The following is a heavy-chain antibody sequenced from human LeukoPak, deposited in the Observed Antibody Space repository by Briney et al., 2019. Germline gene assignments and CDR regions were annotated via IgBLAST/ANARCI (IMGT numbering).Heavy chain of an antibody. D-gene: IGHD1-26*01. CDR3: AKGGSRHADY. J-gene: IGHJ4*02. CDR2: INSDGSST. CDR1: GITFSSYW. V-gene: IGHV3-74*01. Sequence: GGSLRLSCAASGITFSSYWMHWVRQAPGKGLVWVSRINSDGSSTSYADSVKGRFTISRGNAKNTLYLQMNSLRAEDTAVYYCAKGGSRHADYWGQGTLVTVSS.